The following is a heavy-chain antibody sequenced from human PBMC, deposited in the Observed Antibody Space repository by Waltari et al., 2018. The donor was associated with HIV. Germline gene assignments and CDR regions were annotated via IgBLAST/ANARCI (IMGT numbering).Heavy chain of an antibody. CDR3: TSTGGGITDY. V-gene: IGHV3-15*01. J-gene: IGHJ4*02. D-gene: IGHD2-15*01. CDR2: IKSEDDGGTT. Sequence: EVQLVESGGGLVKPGESLRLSCAASGFTLTNAWMSWVRQAPGKGLEWVGRIKSEDDGGTTDYAAPVKGRFTISRDDSKNALYLQMNSLKTEDKALYYCTSTGGGITDYWGQGTLVTVSS. CDR1: GFTLTNAW.